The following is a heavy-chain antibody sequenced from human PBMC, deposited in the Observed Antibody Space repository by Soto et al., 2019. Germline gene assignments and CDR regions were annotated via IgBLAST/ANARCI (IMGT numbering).Heavy chain of an antibody. CDR3: AKDEGRFLRNYFNYGIDV. Sequence: QVRLVESGGGVVQPGRSLRLSCAASGFDFSDHGIHWVRQAPGEGLEWVTVISYDGTAKYYKESVKGRFTTSRDNSKKTLYLQIDSLRVEDTAVYYCAKDEGRFLRNYFNYGIDVWGLGTTVTVSS. J-gene: IGHJ6*02. CDR1: GFDFSDHG. D-gene: IGHD3-3*01. V-gene: IGHV3-33*03. CDR2: ISYDGTAK.